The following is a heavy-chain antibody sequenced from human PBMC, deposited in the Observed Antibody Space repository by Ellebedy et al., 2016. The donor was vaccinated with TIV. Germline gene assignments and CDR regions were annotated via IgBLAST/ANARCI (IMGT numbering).Heavy chain of an antibody. Sequence: GSLRLSXAVYGGSFSGYYWSWIRQPPGKGLEWIGEINHSGSTNYNPSLKSRVTISVGTSKNQFSLNLSSVTAADTAVYYCARGPPGYSSSWFDYWGQGTLVTVSS. CDR2: INHSGST. D-gene: IGHD6-13*01. J-gene: IGHJ5*01. V-gene: IGHV4-34*01. CDR1: GGSFSGYY. CDR3: ARGPPGYSSSWFDY.